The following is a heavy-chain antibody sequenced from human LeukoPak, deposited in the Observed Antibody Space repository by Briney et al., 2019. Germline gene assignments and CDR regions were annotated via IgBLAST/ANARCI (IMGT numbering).Heavy chain of an antibody. V-gene: IGHV4-4*07. J-gene: IGHJ4*02. CDR3: ARDRSGYSEYYFDY. CDR1: GGPTTTYC. CDR2: IYPSGST. D-gene: IGHD5-12*01. Sequence: PSETLSLTCTVSGGPTTTYCWSWIRQSAEKGLEWIGRIYPSGSTYYNPSLKSRVTILIDKSKNQFSLRLTSVTAADTAVYYCARDRSGYSEYYFDYWGQGSLVTVSS.